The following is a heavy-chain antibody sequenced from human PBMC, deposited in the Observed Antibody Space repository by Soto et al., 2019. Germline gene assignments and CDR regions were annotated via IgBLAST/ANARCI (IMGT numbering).Heavy chain of an antibody. CDR2: INAGNGNT. CDR3: ARASDFWSGYYSPFDYYYYYMDV. D-gene: IGHD3-3*01. V-gene: IGHV1-3*01. Sequence: GASVKVSCKASGYTFTSYAMHWVRQAPGQRLEWMGWINAGNGNTKYSQKFQGRVTITRDTSASTAYMELSSLRSEDTAVYYCARASDFWSGYYSPFDYYYYYMDVWGKGTTVTVS. J-gene: IGHJ6*03. CDR1: GYTFTSYA.